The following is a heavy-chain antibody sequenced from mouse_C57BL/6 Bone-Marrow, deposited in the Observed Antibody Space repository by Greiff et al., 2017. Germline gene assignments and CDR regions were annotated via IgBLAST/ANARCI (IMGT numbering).Heavy chain of an antibody. Sequence: QVQLQQSGAELAKPGASEKLSCKSSGYTFTSYWMHWVKQRTGQGLEWIGYINPSSGSPPYNQTFKDQATLTAEKSSSTAYMQLSSLTYEDSAVYYCAPYYTWFADWGQGTLVTVSA. CDR2: INPSSGSP. D-gene: IGHD2-12*01. V-gene: IGHV1-7*01. CDR3: APYYTWFAD. CDR1: GYTFTSYW. J-gene: IGHJ3*01.